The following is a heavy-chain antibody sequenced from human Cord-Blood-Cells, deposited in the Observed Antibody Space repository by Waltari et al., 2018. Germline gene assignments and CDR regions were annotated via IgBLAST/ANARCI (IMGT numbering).Heavy chain of an antibody. CDR3: ARDSSGWYYFDY. CDR2: NNAGNGNT. CDR1: GNTFTRYA. V-gene: IGHV1-3*01. D-gene: IGHD6-19*01. Sequence: QVQLVQPGAEVKKPGASVKVSCKASGNTFTRYAMHWVRQDPGERLEGMGWNNAGNGNTKYSQKFQGRVTITRDTSASTAYMELSSLRSEDTAVYYCARDSSGWYYFDYWGQGTLVTVSS. J-gene: IGHJ4*02.